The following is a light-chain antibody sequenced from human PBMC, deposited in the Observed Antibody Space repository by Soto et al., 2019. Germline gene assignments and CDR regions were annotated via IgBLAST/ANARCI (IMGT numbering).Light chain of an antibody. V-gene: IGKV1-5*03. CDR2: KAS. CDR1: QSINSW. CDR3: QQYNRG. Sequence: DIQMPQSPSTLSASVGDSVTITCRASQSINSWVAWYQQKPGEAPKLLIYKASTLQSGVPSRFSGSVSGTEFTLKISGLQPDDFATYYCQQYNRGFGPGTKVDIK. J-gene: IGKJ3*01.